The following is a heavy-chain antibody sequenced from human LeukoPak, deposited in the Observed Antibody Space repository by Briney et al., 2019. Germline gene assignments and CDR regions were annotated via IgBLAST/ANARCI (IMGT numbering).Heavy chain of an antibody. CDR2: ISYDGSNK. CDR3: ARGGHDYGDYLADYYYMDV. V-gene: IGHV3-30*04. D-gene: IGHD4-17*01. CDR1: GFTFSSYA. J-gene: IGHJ6*03. Sequence: GGSLRLSCAASGFTFSSYAMHWVRQAPGKGLEWVAVISYDGSNKYYADSVKGRFTISRDNSKNTLYLQMNSLRAEDTAVYYCARGGHDYGDYLADYYYMDVWGKGTTVTVSS.